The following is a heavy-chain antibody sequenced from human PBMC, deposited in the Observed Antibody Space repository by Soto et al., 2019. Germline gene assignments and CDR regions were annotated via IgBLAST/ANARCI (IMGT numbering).Heavy chain of an antibody. V-gene: IGHV3-30*18. CDR1: GFTFSHYA. CDR3: AKDGSHNFDY. J-gene: IGHJ4*02. CDR2: MSYDGSNE. D-gene: IGHD1-26*01. Sequence: QVQLVESGGGVVQPGRSLRLSCAASGFTFSHYAMHWVRQAPGKGLEWVALMSYDGSNEYYADSVKGRFTSSRDNSKNTQYLQMNSLRAEDTAVYYCAKDGSHNFDYWGQGTLVTVSS.